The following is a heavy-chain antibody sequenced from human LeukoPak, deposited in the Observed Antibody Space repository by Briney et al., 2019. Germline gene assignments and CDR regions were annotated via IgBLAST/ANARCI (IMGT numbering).Heavy chain of an antibody. J-gene: IGHJ5*02. CDR2: ISGSGGST. CDR1: GFTFSSYA. Sequence: GGSLRLSCAASGFTFSSYAMSWVRQAPGKGLEWVSAISGSGGSTYYADSVKGRFTISRDNAKNSLYLQMNSLRVEDTAVYYCARAGGITIFGVVPDNWFDPWGQGTLVTVSS. D-gene: IGHD3-3*01. V-gene: IGHV3-23*01. CDR3: ARAGGITIFGVVPDNWFDP.